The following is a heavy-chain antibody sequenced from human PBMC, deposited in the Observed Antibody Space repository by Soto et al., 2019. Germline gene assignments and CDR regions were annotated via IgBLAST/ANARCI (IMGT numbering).Heavy chain of an antibody. J-gene: IGHJ3*02. CDR3: AKDRGEYYDTLTGYSRPDAFDI. CDR1: GFTFSSYG. V-gene: IGHV3-30*18. D-gene: IGHD3-9*01. Sequence: QVQLVESGGGVVQPGRSLRLSCAASGFTFSSYGMHWVRQAPGKGLEWVAVISYDGGNKYYADSVKGRFTISRDNSKNTLYLQMNSLRAEDTAVYYCAKDRGEYYDTLTGYSRPDAFDIWGQGTMVTVSS. CDR2: ISYDGGNK.